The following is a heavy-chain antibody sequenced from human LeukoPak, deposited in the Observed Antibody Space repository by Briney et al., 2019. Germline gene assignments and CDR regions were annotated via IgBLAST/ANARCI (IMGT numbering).Heavy chain of an antibody. CDR3: ARVRRFGACQDY. CDR1: GVSISSGNW. Sequence: SETLSLTCAVSGVSISSGNWWSWVRQPPGKGLEWIGEIYHSGRTNYNPSLKSRVTISLDTSKNQFSLKVKSVTAADTAVYYCARVRRFGACQDYWGQGTLVTFSS. CDR2: IYHSGRT. V-gene: IGHV4-4*02. D-gene: IGHD3-16*01. J-gene: IGHJ4*02.